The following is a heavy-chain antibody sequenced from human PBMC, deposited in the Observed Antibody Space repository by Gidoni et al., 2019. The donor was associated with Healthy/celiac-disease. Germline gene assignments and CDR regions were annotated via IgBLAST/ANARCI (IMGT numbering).Heavy chain of an antibody. J-gene: IGHJ1*01. Sequence: EVQLLESGGGLVQPGGSLRLSCAASGFTFSSYAMSWVRQAPGKGLEWVSAISGSGGSTYYADSVKGRFTISRDNSKNTLYLQMNSLRAEDTAVYYCAKDLDIVVVPAEYFQHWGQGTLVTVSS. V-gene: IGHV3-23*01. CDR2: ISGSGGST. CDR1: GFTFSSYA. CDR3: AKDLDIVVVPAEYFQH. D-gene: IGHD2-2*01.